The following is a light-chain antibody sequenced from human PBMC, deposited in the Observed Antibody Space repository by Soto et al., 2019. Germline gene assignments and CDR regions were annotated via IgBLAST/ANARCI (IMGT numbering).Light chain of an antibody. CDR1: SSDVGGYNY. CDR3: SSYTSSSTV. J-gene: IGLJ1*01. Sequence: QSALTQPASVSGSPGQSITISCTGTSSDVGGYNYVSWYQQHPGKAPKLMIYEVSNRPSGVSNRFSGSKSGNTASLTISGLQAVDEADYYCSSYTSSSTVFGTGTKVTVL. CDR2: EVS. V-gene: IGLV2-14*01.